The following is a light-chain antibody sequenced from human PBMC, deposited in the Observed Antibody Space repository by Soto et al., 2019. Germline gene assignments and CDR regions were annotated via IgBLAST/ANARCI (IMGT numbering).Light chain of an antibody. Sequence: QSVLTQPPSASGTPGQRVTISCSGSSSNLGTNYVYWYQQLLGTAPKLLIYTNSQRPSGVPDRFSGSKSGTSASLAISGLRSEDEADYYCAAWDDSLSGYVFGTGTKVTVL. V-gene: IGLV1-47*02. J-gene: IGLJ1*01. CDR1: SSNLGTNY. CDR2: TNS. CDR3: AAWDDSLSGYV.